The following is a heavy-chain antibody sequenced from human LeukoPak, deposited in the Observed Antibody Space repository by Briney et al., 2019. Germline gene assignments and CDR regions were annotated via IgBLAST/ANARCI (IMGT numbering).Heavy chain of an antibody. CDR2: ISSSSSYI. Sequence: KTGGSLRLSCAASGFTFSSYSMNWVRQAPGKGLEWVSSISSSSSYIYHADSVKGRFTISRDNSKNTLYLQMNSLRAEDTAVYYCAKDWGAGTGWYFDLWGRGTLVTVSS. CDR1: GFTFSSYS. D-gene: IGHD6-13*01. J-gene: IGHJ2*01. CDR3: AKDWGAGTGWYFDL. V-gene: IGHV3-21*01.